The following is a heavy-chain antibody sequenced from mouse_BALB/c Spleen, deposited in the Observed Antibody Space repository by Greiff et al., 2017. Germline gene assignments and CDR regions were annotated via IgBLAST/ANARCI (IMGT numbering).Heavy chain of an antibody. D-gene: IGHD1-1*01. CDR1: GFTFSSYA. CDR3: ARERYYGSRVYYFDY. V-gene: IGHV5-6-5*01. Sequence: EVKLMESGGGLVKPGGSLKLSCAASGFTFSSYAMSWVRQTPEKRLEWVASISSGGSTYYPDSVKGRFTISRDNARNILYLQMSSLRSEDTAMYYCARERYYGSRVYYFDYWGQGTTLTVSS. CDR2: ISSGGST. J-gene: IGHJ2*01.